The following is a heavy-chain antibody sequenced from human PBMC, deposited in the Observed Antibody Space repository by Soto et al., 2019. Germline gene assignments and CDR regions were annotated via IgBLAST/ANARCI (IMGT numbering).Heavy chain of an antibody. CDR1: GFTFKNYP. V-gene: IGHV3-30-3*01. J-gene: IGHJ3*02. D-gene: IGHD1-26*01. CDR3: AQLLGGSYAFEI. CDR2: ISYDGSNR. Sequence: VQLVESGGGLVKPGGSLRLSCAASGFTFKNYPMNWVRQAPDKGLEWVAVISYDGSNRDYADSVRGRFTISRDNSKNTLYLQMNSLRPEDTAVYYCAQLLGGSYAFEIWGQGTMVTVSS.